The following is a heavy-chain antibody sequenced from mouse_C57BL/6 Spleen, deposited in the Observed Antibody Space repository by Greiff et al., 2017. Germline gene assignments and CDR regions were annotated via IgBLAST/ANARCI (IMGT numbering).Heavy chain of an antibody. J-gene: IGHJ3*01. CDR2: ISDGGSYT. Sequence: EVKLMESGGGLVKPGGSLKLSCAASGFTFSSYAMSWVRQTPEKRLEWVATISDGGSYTYYPDNVKGRFTISRDNAKNNLYLQMSHLKSEDTAMYYCARDPTGEFAYWGQGTLVTVSA. V-gene: IGHV5-4*01. CDR3: ARDPTGEFAY. CDR1: GFTFSSYA.